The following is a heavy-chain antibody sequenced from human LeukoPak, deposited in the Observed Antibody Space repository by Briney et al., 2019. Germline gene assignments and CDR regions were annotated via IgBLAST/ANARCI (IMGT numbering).Heavy chain of an antibody. CDR1: GGSFSGYY. V-gene: IGHV4-34*01. D-gene: IGHD5-24*01. CDR2: INHSGST. J-gene: IGHJ4*02. Sequence: SETLSLTCALYGGSFSGYYWNWIRQPPGKGLEWIGEINHSGSTNYNPSLKSRVTISVDTSKNQFSLKLISVTVADTAVYYCVRGKDGYNNYWGQGTLVTVSS. CDR3: VRGKDGYNNY.